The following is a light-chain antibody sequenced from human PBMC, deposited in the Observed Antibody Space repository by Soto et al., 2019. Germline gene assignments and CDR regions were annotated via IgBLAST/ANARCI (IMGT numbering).Light chain of an antibody. V-gene: IGKV3-15*01. CDR1: QSVGNN. Sequence: EIVLAQSPATLSVSPGERATLSCRASQSVGNNFAWYQQKPGQAPRLLIFGTSTRATGVPARFSGSGSGTVFTLTISSLQSEDFAVYYCQQYGDWPLTFGGGAKVEIE. CDR2: GTS. CDR3: QQYGDWPLT. J-gene: IGKJ4*01.